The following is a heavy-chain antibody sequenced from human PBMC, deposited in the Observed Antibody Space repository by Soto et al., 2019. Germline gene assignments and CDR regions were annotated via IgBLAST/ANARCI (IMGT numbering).Heavy chain of an antibody. CDR2: IYYSGST. Sequence: QVQLQESGPGLVKPSQTLSLTCTVSGGSISSGDYYWSWIRQPPGKGLEWIGYIYYSGSTYYNPSLKCRVTISVDTSKNQFSLKLSSVTAADTAVYYCARSPQDCSGGRCYLYFHHWGQGTLVTVSS. D-gene: IGHD2-15*01. V-gene: IGHV4-30-4*01. CDR1: GGSISSGDYY. J-gene: IGHJ1*01. CDR3: ARSPQDCSGGRCYLYFHH.